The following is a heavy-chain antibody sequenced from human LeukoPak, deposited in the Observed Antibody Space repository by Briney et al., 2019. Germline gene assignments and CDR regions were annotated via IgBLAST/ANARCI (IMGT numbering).Heavy chain of an antibody. CDR2: ISGSGGST. CDR1: GLTFRSYD. Sequence: PGGSLRLSCAASGLTFRSYDMSWVRQAPGKGLEWVSTISGSGGSTYYANSAKGRFTISRDNSKNTLYLQMNSLRAEDTAVYYCAKDPTVVTPGFDYWGQGTLVTVSS. D-gene: IGHD4-23*01. CDR3: AKDPTVVTPGFDY. V-gene: IGHV3-23*01. J-gene: IGHJ4*02.